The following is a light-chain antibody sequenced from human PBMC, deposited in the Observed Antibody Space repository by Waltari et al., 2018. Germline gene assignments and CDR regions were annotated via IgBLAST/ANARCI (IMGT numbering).Light chain of an antibody. CDR1: SSDVGGYNY. J-gene: IGLJ3*02. CDR3: CSYAYTYWV. Sequence: QSALTQPRSVSGSPGQSVTISCTGTSSDVGGYNYVSWYQQHPGKAPKLVIYDVSKRPSGVPDRLSGSKSGNTASLTISGLHAEDEADYYCCSYAYTYWVFGGGTKLTVL. V-gene: IGLV2-11*01. CDR2: DVS.